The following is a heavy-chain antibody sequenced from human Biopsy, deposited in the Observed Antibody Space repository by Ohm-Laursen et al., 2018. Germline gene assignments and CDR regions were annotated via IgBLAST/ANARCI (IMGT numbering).Heavy chain of an antibody. J-gene: IGHJ6*02. CDR2: IYYSVMT. D-gene: IGHD4-11*01. Sequence: TLSLTCTVSGGSVTKYYWSWIRQPPGKGLEWIGHIYYSVMTNYNPSLQSRVSISVDTSRNQVSLTLSSVTAADTAVYYCARDSGILNYGNFKYYHYYGMDVWGQGTKVTVSS. CDR3: ARDSGILNYGNFKYYHYYGMDV. V-gene: IGHV4-59*02. CDR1: GGSVTKYY.